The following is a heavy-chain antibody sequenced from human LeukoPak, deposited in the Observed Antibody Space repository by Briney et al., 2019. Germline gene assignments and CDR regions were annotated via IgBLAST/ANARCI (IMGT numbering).Heavy chain of an antibody. J-gene: IGHJ4*02. V-gene: IGHV4-59*01. Sequence: SETLSLTCTVSGGSISSYSWTWIRQSPGKGLEWIGYIYSTGSTNYNPSVKSRVTISADTSKNQFSLKLSSVTAADTAVYYCARGGCSGGTCSPYYFDYWGQGTLVTVSS. CDR1: GGSISSYS. CDR3: ARGGCSGGTCSPYYFDY. D-gene: IGHD2-15*01. CDR2: IYSTGST.